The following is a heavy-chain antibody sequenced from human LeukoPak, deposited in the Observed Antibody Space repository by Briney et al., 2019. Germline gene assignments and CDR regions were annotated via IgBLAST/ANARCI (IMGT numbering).Heavy chain of an antibody. Sequence: ASVKVSCKASGYTFTSYGISWVRQAPGQGLEWMGWISAYNGNTNYAQKLQGRVTMTTDTSTSTAYMELRSLRSDDTAVYYCARGRNGGPYYYYMDVWGKGTTVTVSS. CDR3: ARGRNGGPYYYYMDV. CDR2: ISAYNGNT. D-gene: IGHD4-23*01. CDR1: GYTFTSYG. J-gene: IGHJ6*03. V-gene: IGHV1-18*01.